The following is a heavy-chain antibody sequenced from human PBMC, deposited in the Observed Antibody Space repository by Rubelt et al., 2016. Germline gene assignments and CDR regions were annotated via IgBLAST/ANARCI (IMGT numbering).Heavy chain of an antibody. J-gene: IGHJ4*02. V-gene: IGHV4-34*01. Sequence: QVQLQQWGAGLLKPSETLSLTCAVYGGSFSGYYWSWIRQPPGKGLEWIGEINHSGSTNYNQSLKSRVIISVDSSNNQYSRKLSAVTAADTAVYYCARRPDGLRDDGYFDYWGQGALVTVSS. D-gene: IGHD5-12*01. CDR2: INHSGST. CDR1: GGSFSGYY. CDR3: ARRPDGLRDDGYFDY.